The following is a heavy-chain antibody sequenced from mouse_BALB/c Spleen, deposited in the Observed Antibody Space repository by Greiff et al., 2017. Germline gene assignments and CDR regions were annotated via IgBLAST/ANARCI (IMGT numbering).Heavy chain of an antibody. CDR1: GYSITSGYY. V-gene: IGHV3-6*02. CDR2: ISYDGSN. D-gene: IGHD2-1*01. J-gene: IGHJ4*01. CDR3: ARGGNYALAMDY. Sequence: DVQLQESGPGLVKPSQSLSLTCSVTGYSITSGYYWNWIRQFPGNQLEWMGNISYDGSNNYNPSLKNRISITRDTSKNQFFLKLNSVTTEDTATYYCARGGNYALAMDYWGQGTSVTVSP.